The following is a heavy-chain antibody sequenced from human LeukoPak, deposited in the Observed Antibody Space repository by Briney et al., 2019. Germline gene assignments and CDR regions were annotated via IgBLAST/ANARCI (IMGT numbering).Heavy chain of an antibody. Sequence: ASVKVSCKASGYTFTNYGVSWVRPAPGQGLGWMGWTTVDNGNTNSARNFQGRVTMTTDTSTSTVYMELRSLRSDDTAVYYCARGAGYDYVWKSYRYYDFWGQGTLVTVSS. CDR2: TTVDNGNT. V-gene: IGHV1-18*01. CDR1: GYTFTNYG. J-gene: IGHJ4*02. CDR3: ARGAGYDYVWKSYRYYDF. D-gene: IGHD3-16*02.